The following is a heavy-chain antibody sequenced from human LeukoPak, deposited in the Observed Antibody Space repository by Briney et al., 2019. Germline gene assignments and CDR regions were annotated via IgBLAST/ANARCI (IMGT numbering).Heavy chain of an antibody. J-gene: IGHJ5*02. CDR1: GDPISGSRYY. D-gene: IGHD3-10*01. V-gene: IGHV4-39*01. Sequence: SETLSLTCIVSGDPISGSRYYWGWIRQSPGTGLEYIGSMYYSGSIYYNSSLKRRVTISVDTSKNQFSLKLNSVTAADTAIYYCARHVGPSFFDPWGQGTLVIVSS. CDR2: MYYSGSI. CDR3: ARHVGPSFFDP.